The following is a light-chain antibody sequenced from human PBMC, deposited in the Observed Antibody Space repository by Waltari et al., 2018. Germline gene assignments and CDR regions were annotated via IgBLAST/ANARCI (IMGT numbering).Light chain of an antibody. J-gene: IGLJ1*01. Sequence: QSVLTQPPSASGSPGQSVSISCTGTSSDVGGYDYVSWYQQHPGKAPKPMLYDVSKRPSGVPDRFSGAKSGNTASLTVSGLQADDEADYYCSSYAGNNNYIFGSGTKVTVL. CDR2: DVS. V-gene: IGLV2-8*01. CDR3: SSYAGNNNYI. CDR1: SSDVGGYDY.